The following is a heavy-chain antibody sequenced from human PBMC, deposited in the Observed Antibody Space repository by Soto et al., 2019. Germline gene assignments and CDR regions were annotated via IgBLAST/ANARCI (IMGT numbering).Heavy chain of an antibody. CDR3: AKDMKWGGMTAIHYFDS. CDR1: GFTVDDYA. J-gene: IGHJ4*02. D-gene: IGHD2-21*02. Sequence: GGSLRLSCVASGFTVDDYAMHWVRQAPGKGLEWVSGISANGDNVDYADSVKGRFTVSRDNAKNSLFLQMNSLRPEDTALYYCAKDMKWGGMTAIHYFDSWGQGTQVTVSS. CDR2: ISANGDNV. V-gene: IGHV3-9*01.